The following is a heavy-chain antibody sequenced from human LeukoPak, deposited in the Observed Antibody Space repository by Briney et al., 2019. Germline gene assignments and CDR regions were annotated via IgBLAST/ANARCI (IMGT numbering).Heavy chain of an antibody. Sequence: GGSLRLSCAASGFTFSTYAMSWVRQAPGKGLEWLSTIGGGGRDTFYAGSVKGRFTISRDNAKDSLYLQMNSLRAEDTAVYYCARAGAHIFAFWGQGTLVTVSS. CDR3: ARAGAHIFAF. J-gene: IGHJ4*02. D-gene: IGHD3-10*01. CDR2: IGGGGRDT. V-gene: IGHV3-21*01. CDR1: GFTFSTYA.